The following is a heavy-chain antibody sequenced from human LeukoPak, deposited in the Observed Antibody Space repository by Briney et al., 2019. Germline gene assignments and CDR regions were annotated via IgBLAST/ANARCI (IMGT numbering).Heavy chain of an antibody. CDR3: AKDPSGYYSLRLNY. V-gene: IGHV3-30*02. CDR1: GFSVSSRF. CDR2: IRYDGSNK. D-gene: IGHD3-22*01. Sequence: GSLRLSCAASGFSVSSRFMSWVRQAPGKGLEWVAFIRYDGSNKYYADSVKGRFTISRDNSKNTLYLQMNSLRAEDTAVYYCAKDPSGYYSLRLNYWGQGTLVTVSS. J-gene: IGHJ4*02.